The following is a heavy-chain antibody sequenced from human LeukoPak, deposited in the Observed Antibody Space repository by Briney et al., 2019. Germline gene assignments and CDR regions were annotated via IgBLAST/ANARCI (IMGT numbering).Heavy chain of an antibody. CDR2: IWYDGSNK. Sequence: GGSLRLSCAASGFTFSSYGMHWVRQAPGKGLEWVAVIWYDGSNKYYADSVKGRFTISRDNSKNTLYLQMNSLRAEDTAVYYCARGGSYDILTGYCATLDYWGQGTLVTVSS. D-gene: IGHD3-9*01. CDR1: GFTFSSYG. CDR3: ARGGSYDILTGYCATLDY. V-gene: IGHV3-33*01. J-gene: IGHJ4*02.